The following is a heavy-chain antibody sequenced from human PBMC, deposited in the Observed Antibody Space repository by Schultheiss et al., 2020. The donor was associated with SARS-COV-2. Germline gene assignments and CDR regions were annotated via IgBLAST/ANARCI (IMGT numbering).Heavy chain of an antibody. V-gene: IGHV3-48*03. J-gene: IGHJ3*02. CDR1: GFTFSSYE. D-gene: IGHD3-22*01. Sequence: GGSLRLSCAASGFTFSSYEMNWVRQAPGKGLEWVSYISSSGSTIYYADSVKGRFTISRDNAKNSLYLQMNSLRAEDTAVYYCARHGYQYYYDSSGYYLDAFDIWGQGTMVTVSS. CDR3: ARHGYQYYYDSSGYYLDAFDI. CDR2: ISSSGSTI.